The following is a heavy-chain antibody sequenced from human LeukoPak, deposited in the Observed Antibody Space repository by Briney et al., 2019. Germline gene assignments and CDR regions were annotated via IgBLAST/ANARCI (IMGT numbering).Heavy chain of an antibody. V-gene: IGHV4-59*01. Sequence: LETLCLTSAVPGGSTRNSKRCSMCDTPGRRVEWIGYTFDRGGSSYNPSITSRVSISIHTSKNQFSLNLSSVTAADTAVYYCARGWASSWYYFDFWGQGTLVTVSS. CDR2: TFDRGGS. CDR3: ARGWASSWYYFDF. J-gene: IGHJ4*02. D-gene: IGHD2-2*01. CDR1: GGSTRNSK.